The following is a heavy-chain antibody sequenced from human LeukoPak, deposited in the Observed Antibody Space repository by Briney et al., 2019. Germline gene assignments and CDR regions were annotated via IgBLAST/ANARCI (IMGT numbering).Heavy chain of an antibody. D-gene: IGHD2-2*01. V-gene: IGHV3-30*18. Sequence: GGSLRLSCAASGFTFSYFGMHWVRQAPGKGLEWVAVISYDGSNKYYADSVKGRFTISRDNSKNTLYLQMNSLRTEDTAVYHCAKGIVSTSAGGFDYWGQGTLVTVSS. CDR2: ISYDGSNK. J-gene: IGHJ4*02. CDR3: AKGIVSTSAGGFDY. CDR1: GFTFSYFG.